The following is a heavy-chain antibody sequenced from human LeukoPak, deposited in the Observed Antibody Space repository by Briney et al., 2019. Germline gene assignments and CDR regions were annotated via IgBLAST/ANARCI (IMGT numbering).Heavy chain of an antibody. J-gene: IGHJ4*02. CDR2: IYYSGSI. Sequence: SETLSLTCTVSGGSISSYYWSWIRQPPGKGLEWIGYIYYSGSINYNPSLKSRVTISVDTSKNQFSLKLSSVTAADTAVYYCARVDTAMVVDYWGQGTLVTVSS. CDR1: GGSISSYY. D-gene: IGHD5-18*01. CDR3: ARVDTAMVVDY. V-gene: IGHV4-59*08.